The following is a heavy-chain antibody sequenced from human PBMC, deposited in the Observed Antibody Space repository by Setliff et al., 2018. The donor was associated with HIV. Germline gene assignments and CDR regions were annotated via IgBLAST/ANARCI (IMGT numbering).Heavy chain of an antibody. Sequence: PGGSLRLSCAASGFSLSPFVMSWVRQAPGKGLEWVANIHQTGSETYYVDSVKGRFTISRDNAKNSLYLQMNSLRAEDTAVYYCAKDFRDSGYDYNFDYWGQGTLVTVSS. V-gene: IGHV3-7*01. CDR3: AKDFRDSGYDYNFDY. D-gene: IGHD5-12*01. J-gene: IGHJ4*02. CDR1: GFSLSPFV. CDR2: IHQTGSET.